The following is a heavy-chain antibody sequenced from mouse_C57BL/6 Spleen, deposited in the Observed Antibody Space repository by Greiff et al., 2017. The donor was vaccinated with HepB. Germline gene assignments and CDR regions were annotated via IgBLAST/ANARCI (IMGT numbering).Heavy chain of an antibody. CDR2: IRNKANGYTT. CDR3: ARNYGSSYGFAY. D-gene: IGHD1-1*01. V-gene: IGHV7-3*01. J-gene: IGHJ3*01. CDR1: GFTFTDYY. Sequence: EVQRVESGGGLVQPGGSLSLSCAASGFTFTDYYMSWVRQPPGKALEWLGFIRNKANGYTTEYSASVKGRFTISRDNSQSILYLQMNALRAEDSATYYCARNYGSSYGFAYWGQGTLVTVSA.